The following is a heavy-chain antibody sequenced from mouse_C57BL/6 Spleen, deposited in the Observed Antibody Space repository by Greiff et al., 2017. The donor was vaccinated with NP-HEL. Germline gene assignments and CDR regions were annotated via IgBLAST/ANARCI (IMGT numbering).Heavy chain of an antibody. V-gene: IGHV1-64*01. J-gene: IGHJ2*01. D-gene: IGHD1-1*01. CDR2: IHPNSGST. CDR3: ARGVTTVVAHFDH. Sequence: QVQLQQPGAELVKPGASVKLSCKASGYTFTSYWMHWVKQRPGQGLEWIGMIHPNSGSTNYNEKFKSKATLTVDKSSSTAYMQLSSLTSEDSAVYYCARGVTTVVAHFDHWGQGTTLTVSS. CDR1: GYTFTSYW.